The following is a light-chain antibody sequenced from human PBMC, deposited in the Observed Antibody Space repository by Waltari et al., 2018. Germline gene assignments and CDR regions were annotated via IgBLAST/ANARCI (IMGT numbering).Light chain of an antibody. Sequence: QSALTQPASVSGSPGQSITISCTGTTSDIGGYNYVSWYQQHPGRAPKLMIYDVTDRPSGISIPVSGSKSGTTASLTISGLRAEDEAYYYCTAYTTTSTLVLFGGGTKLTVL. CDR1: TSDIGGYNY. J-gene: IGLJ2*01. CDR2: DVT. V-gene: IGLV2-14*03. CDR3: TAYTTTSTLVL.